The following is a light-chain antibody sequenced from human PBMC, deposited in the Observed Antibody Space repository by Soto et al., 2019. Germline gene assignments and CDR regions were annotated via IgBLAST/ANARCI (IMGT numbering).Light chain of an antibody. V-gene: IGLV2-14*01. CDR2: DVS. CDR1: SSDVGGYEY. CDR3: SSFTSTRTYV. J-gene: IGLJ1*01. Sequence: QSVLTQPASVSGSPGQSITISCTGTSSDVGGYEYVSWYQQHPGKAPQLMIYDVSNRPSGVSNRFSGSKSGNTASLTISGLQAEDEADYYCSSFTSTRTYVFGTGTKLTVL.